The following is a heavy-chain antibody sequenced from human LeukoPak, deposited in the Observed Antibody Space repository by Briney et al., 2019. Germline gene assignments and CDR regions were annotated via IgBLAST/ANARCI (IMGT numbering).Heavy chain of an antibody. J-gene: IGHJ4*02. V-gene: IGHV5-51*01. CDR3: ATSITTRDGVDF. CDR1: GYSFTTYW. D-gene: IGHD1-1*01. CDR2: IYPVDSDT. Sequence: GESLKISCKGSGYSFTTYWIGWVRQMPGKGLEWMGIIYPVDSDTRYSPSFFGQVTFSADKSINTAYLQWTSLKASDTAIYYCATSITTRDGVDFWGQGTLVTVSS.